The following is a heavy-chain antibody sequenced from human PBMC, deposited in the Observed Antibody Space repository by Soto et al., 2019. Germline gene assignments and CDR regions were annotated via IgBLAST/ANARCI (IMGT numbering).Heavy chain of an antibody. J-gene: IGHJ4*02. CDR1: GFTFSDHY. V-gene: IGHV3-72*01. D-gene: IGHD5-12*01. CDR2: SRDKVHSHTT. CDR3: ARGVVSTGYFDY. Sequence: EVQLAESGEGLVQPGGSLRLSCAASGFTFSDHYMDWVRQAPGKGLEWVGRSRDKVHSHTTEYAASVKGRFTISRGDSENSLYLQMNSLKTEETAVYYCARGVVSTGYFDYWGQGTLVTVSS.